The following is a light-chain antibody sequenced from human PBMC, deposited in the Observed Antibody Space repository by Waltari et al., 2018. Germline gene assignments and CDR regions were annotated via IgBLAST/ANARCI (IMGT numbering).Light chain of an antibody. Sequence: QPALTQPPSASGTPGQRVTISCSGSSSNIGSNYVYWYQQIPGTAPKLLIYRNNQGPSGVPDRCSGPKSGTSASLAISGLRSEDEADYYCAVWDDSLSGRVFGGGTKLTVL. J-gene: IGLJ3*02. CDR2: RNN. CDR3: AVWDDSLSGRV. CDR1: SSNIGSNY. V-gene: IGLV1-47*01.